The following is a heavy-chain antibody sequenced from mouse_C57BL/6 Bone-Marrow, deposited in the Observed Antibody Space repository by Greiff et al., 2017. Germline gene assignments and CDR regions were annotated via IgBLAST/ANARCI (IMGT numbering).Heavy chain of an antibody. Sequence: QVQLQQPGAELVMPGASVKLSCKASGYTFTSYWMHWVKQRPGQGLEWIGEIDPSDSYTNYNQKFKGKSTLTVDKSSSTAYMQLSSLTSEDSAVYYCASDGYYVGAYWGQGTLVTVSA. CDR1: GYTFTSYW. CDR3: ASDGYYVGAY. D-gene: IGHD2-3*01. J-gene: IGHJ3*01. CDR2: IDPSDSYT. V-gene: IGHV1-69*01.